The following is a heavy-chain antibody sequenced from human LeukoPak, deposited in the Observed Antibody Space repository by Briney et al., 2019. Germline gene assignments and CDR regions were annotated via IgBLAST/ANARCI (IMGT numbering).Heavy chain of an antibody. D-gene: IGHD1-26*01. J-gene: IGHJ4*02. Sequence: GGSLRLSCEVSGFTFSSYEANWVRQAPGKGLEWVSYISSSGSTIYYADSVKGRFAISRDNAKNTLFLQMNSLRAEDTAVYYCARDESIAGPTTADYWGQGTLVSVSS. V-gene: IGHV3-48*03. CDR3: ARDESIAGPTTADY. CDR2: ISSSGSTI. CDR1: GFTFSSYE.